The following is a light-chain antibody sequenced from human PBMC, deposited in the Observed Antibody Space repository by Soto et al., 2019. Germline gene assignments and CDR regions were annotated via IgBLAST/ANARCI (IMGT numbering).Light chain of an antibody. CDR1: SSDVESYNL. CDR2: DVS. CDR3: CSYAGSYTFYV. J-gene: IGLJ1*01. V-gene: IGLV2-11*01. Sequence: QSVLTQPASVSGSPGQSITISCTGTSSDVESYNLVSWYQQHPGKAPKVMIYDVSKRPSGVPDRFSGSKSGHTASLTLSGLQAEDEADYYCCSYAGSYTFYVFGTGTKVTVL.